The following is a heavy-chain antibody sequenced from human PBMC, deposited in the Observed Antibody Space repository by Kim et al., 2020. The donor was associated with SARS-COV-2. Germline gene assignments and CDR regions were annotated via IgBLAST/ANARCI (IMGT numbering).Heavy chain of an antibody. V-gene: IGHV4-39*01. D-gene: IGHD2-15*01. J-gene: IGHJ4*02. CDR3: AVVARKYYFDY. CDR2: IYYSGST. Sequence: SETLSLTCTVSGGSISSSSYYWGWIRQPPGKGLEWIGSIYYSGSTYYNPSLKSRVTISVDTSKNQFSLKLSSVTAADTAVYYCAVVARKYYFDYWGQGTLVTVSS. CDR1: GGSISSSSYY.